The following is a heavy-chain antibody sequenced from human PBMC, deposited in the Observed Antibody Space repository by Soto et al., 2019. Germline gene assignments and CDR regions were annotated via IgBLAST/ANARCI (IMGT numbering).Heavy chain of an antibody. CDR3: EIGEYSGYPVDYYYMDV. CDR2: INHSGST. CDR1: GGSFSGYY. J-gene: IGHJ6*03. D-gene: IGHD5-12*01. Sequence: PSETLSLTCAVYGGSFSGYYWSWIRQPPGKGLEWIGEINHSGSTNYNPSLKSRVTISVDTSKNQFSLKLSSVTAADTAVCDCEIGEYSGYPVDYYYMDVWGKGTTVNVSS. V-gene: IGHV4-34*01.